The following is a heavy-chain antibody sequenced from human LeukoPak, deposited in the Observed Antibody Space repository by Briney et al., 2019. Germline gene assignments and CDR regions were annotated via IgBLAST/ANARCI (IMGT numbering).Heavy chain of an antibody. Sequence: SVNVSCKASGGTFSSYAISWVRQAPGQGLEWMGGIIPIFGTANYAQKFQGRVTITADESTSTAYMELSSLRSEDTAVYYCARDGNYSSGWYHFFDYWGQGTLVTVSS. CDR2: IIPIFGTA. J-gene: IGHJ4*02. V-gene: IGHV1-69*01. CDR1: GGTFSSYA. D-gene: IGHD6-19*01. CDR3: ARDGNYSSGWYHFFDY.